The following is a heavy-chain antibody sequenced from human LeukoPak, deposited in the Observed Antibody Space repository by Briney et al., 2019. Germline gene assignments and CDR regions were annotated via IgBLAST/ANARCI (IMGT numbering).Heavy chain of an antibody. CDR3: ARDSRRGGIAARPSDY. D-gene: IGHD6-6*01. CDR2: INSDGSST. Sequence: GGSLRLSCAASGFTFSSYWMHWVRQAPGKGLVWVSRINSDGSSTSYADSVKGRFTISRDSAKNTLYLQMNSLRAEDTAVYYCARDSRRGGIAARPSDYWGQGTLVTVSS. V-gene: IGHV3-74*01. CDR1: GFTFSSYW. J-gene: IGHJ4*02.